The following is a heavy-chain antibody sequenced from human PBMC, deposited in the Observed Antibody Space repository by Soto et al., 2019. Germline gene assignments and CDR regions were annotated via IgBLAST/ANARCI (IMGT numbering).Heavy chain of an antibody. CDR3: ARDLTTEPYYYYYGMDV. D-gene: IGHD3-22*01. V-gene: IGHV3-33*01. J-gene: IGHJ6*02. CDR2: IWYDGSNK. Sequence: QVQLVESGGGEVQPGRSLRLSCAASGFTFSSYGMHWVRQAPGKGLEWVAVIWYDGSNKYYADSVKGRFTISRDNSKNTLYLQMNSLRAEDTAVYYCARDLTTEPYYYYYGMDVWGQGTTVTVSS. CDR1: GFTFSSYG.